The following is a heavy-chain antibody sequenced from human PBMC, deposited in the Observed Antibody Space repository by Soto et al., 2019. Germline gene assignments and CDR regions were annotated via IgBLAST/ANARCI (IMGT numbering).Heavy chain of an antibody. Sequence: PGGSLRLSCAASGFTFSSYATSWVRQAPGKGLEWISSISDTGGNTYYADSVKGRFTISRDNSKNTLYLQMNSLRAEDTAVYYCAKAGPNSHGRNYFDHWGQGTLVTVSS. V-gene: IGHV3-23*01. D-gene: IGHD1-26*01. J-gene: IGHJ4*02. CDR1: GFTFSSYA. CDR2: ISDTGGNT. CDR3: AKAGPNSHGRNYFDH.